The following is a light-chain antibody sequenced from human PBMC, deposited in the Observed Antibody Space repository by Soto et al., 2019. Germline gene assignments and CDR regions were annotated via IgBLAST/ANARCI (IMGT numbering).Light chain of an antibody. CDR2: DVS. Sequence: QSALTQPAFVSGSHGQSITISCTGTSSDVGGYNYVSWYQQHPGKAPKLMIYDVSNRPSGVSNRFSGSKSGNTASLTISGLQAEDEADYYCSSYTSSSTLVVFGGGTKLTVL. CDR3: SSYTSSSTLVV. CDR1: SSDVGGYNY. J-gene: IGLJ2*01. V-gene: IGLV2-14*01.